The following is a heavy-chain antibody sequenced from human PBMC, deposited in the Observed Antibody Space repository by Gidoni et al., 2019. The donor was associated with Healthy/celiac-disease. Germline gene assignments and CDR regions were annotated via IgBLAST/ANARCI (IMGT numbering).Heavy chain of an antibody. J-gene: IGHJ6*02. CDR1: GFTFSDYY. CDR2: ISSSGSTI. V-gene: IGHV3-11*01. D-gene: IGHD4-17*01. Sequence: QVQLVESGGGLVKPGGSLRLSCAASGFTFSDYYMSWIRPAPGKGLEWVSYISSSGSTIYYADSVKGRFTISRDNAKNSLYLQMNSLRAEDTAVYYCARDWFYDYGDYSPPRGMDVWGQGTTVTVSS. CDR3: ARDWFYDYGDYSPPRGMDV.